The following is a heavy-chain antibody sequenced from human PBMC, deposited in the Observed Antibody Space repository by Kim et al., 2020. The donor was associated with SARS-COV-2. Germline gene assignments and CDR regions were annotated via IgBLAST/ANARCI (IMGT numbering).Heavy chain of an antibody. V-gene: IGHV4-39*01. D-gene: IGHD3-10*01. J-gene: IGHJ4*01. CDR1: GGSISTTSYS. Sequence: SETLSLTCTVSGGSISTTSYSWGWIRQPPGKGLEWIGNIYSSGSTYYSPSLRSRVTLSVDTSKNQFSLRLSSVTAADTARYYCATRAVVRGVITYFDFWG. CDR2: IYSSGST. CDR3: ATRAVVRGVITYFDF.